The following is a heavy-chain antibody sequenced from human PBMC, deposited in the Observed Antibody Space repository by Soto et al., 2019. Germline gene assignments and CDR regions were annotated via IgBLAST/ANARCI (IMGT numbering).Heavy chain of an antibody. Sequence: QVQLQESGPGLVKPSQTLSLTCTVSGGSISSGDYYWNWIRQPPGKDLEWIGYIYYSGSTFYNPSLKSRVTISVDTSKNQFSLKLSSVTDADTAVYYCAREPYDYDRSGHFDYWGQGTLVTVSS. V-gene: IGHV4-30-4*01. CDR1: GGSISSGDYY. D-gene: IGHD3-22*01. J-gene: IGHJ4*02. CDR3: AREPYDYDRSGHFDY. CDR2: IYYSGST.